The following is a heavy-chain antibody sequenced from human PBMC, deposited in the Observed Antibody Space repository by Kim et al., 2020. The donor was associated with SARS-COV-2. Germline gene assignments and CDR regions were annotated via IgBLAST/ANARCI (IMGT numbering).Heavy chain of an antibody. CDR1: GGSISSGGYY. CDR3: ARDRYSGSYLFY. V-gene: IGHV4-31*03. J-gene: IGHJ4*02. Sequence: SETLSLTCTVSGGSISSGGYYWSWIRQHPGKGLGWIGYIYYSGSTYYNPSLKSRVTISVDTSKNQFSLKLSSVTAADTAVYYCARDRYSGSYLFYWGQGTLVTVSS. CDR2: IYYSGST. D-gene: IGHD1-26*01.